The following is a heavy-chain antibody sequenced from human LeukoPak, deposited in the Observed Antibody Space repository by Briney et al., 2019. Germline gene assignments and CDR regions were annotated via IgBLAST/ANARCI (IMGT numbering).Heavy chain of an antibody. V-gene: IGHV1-69*06. CDR3: ARVHWGDVSDYYYYMDV. CDR2: IIPIFGTA. J-gene: IGHJ6*03. D-gene: IGHD3-16*01. CDR1: GGTFSSYA. Sequence: VASVKVSCKASGGTFSSYAISWVRQAPGQGLEWMGGIIPIFGTANYAQKFQGRVTITADKSTSTAYMELSSLRSEDTAVYYCARVHWGDVSDYYYYMDVWGKGTTVTVSS.